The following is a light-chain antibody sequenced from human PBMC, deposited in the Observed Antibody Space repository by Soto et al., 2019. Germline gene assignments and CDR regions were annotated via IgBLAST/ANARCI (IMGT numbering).Light chain of an antibody. CDR2: EVS. V-gene: IGLV2-14*01. CDR1: SSDIGYYNY. CDR3: SSFTRSNTLV. J-gene: IGLJ2*01. Sequence: QSALTQPASVSGSPGQSIAISCSGTSSDIGYYNYVSWYQKNPGKAPRLVIYEVSNRPSGVSRRFSGSKSDNTASLIISGLQAEDEAEYYCSSFTRSNTLVFGGGIKVTVL.